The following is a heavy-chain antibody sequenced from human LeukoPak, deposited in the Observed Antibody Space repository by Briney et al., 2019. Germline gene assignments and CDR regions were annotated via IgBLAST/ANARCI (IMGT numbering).Heavy chain of an antibody. CDR1: KFPFTTYA. D-gene: IGHD1-26*01. CDR2: ISYDGSYT. V-gene: IGHV3-30*04. J-gene: IGHJ1*01. Sequence: GSLRLSCAASKFPFTTYAMYWVRRAPGKGVEGVGVISYDGSYTDYSDSVKGRFTISRDNSKNTLYLQLNSLRAEDTALYYCAKGRVGATFPYFQHWGQGTLVTVSS. CDR3: AKGRVGATFPYFQH.